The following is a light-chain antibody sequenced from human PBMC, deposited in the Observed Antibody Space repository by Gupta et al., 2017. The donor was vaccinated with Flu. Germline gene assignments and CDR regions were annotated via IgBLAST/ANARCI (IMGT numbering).Light chain of an antibody. V-gene: IGKV1-9*01. J-gene: IGKJ1*01. CDR3: KQVNYYPRT. Sequence: GASITIHCLASSGSSTYLDWYQQKPGKAPKRLIYDASNRESGVPARFSGSVSGAEFTLTISELQAEDFATYYCKQVNYYPRTFGQGTKVEIK. CDR1: SGSSTY. CDR2: DAS.